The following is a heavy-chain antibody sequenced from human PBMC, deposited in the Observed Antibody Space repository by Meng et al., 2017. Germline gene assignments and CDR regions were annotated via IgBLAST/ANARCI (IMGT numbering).Heavy chain of an antibody. CDR3: ATDLYRDWFDP. D-gene: IGHD1-26*01. V-gene: IGHV1-69-2*01. Sequence: EVQRVQSGAEVKKLGATGKISFKVSGYTFTDYYMHWVQQAPGKGLEWMGLVDPEDGETIYAEKFQGRVTITADTSTDTAYMELSSLRSEDTAVYYCATDLYRDWFDPWGQGTLVTVSS. J-gene: IGHJ5*02. CDR1: GYTFTDYY. CDR2: VDPEDGET.